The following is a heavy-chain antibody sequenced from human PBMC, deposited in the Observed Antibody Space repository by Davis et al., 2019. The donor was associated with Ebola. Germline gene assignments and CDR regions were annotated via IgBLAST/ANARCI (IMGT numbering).Heavy chain of an antibody. V-gene: IGHV4-39*01. Sequence: MPSETLSLTCTVSGGSISSSSYYWGWIRQPPGKGLEWIGSIYYSGSTYYNPSLKSRVTISVDTSKNQFSLKLSSVTAADTAVYYCASWPGLTIFGVDYWGQGTLVTVSS. D-gene: IGHD3-3*01. CDR3: ASWPGLTIFGVDY. CDR2: IYYSGST. J-gene: IGHJ4*02. CDR1: GGSISSSSYY.